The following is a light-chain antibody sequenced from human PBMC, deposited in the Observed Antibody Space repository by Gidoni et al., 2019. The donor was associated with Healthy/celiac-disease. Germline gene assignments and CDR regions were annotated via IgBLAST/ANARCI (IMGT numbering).Light chain of an antibody. CDR3: MQALQTPLT. J-gene: IGKJ2*01. CDR2: LGS. Sequence: DIVMTQSPLSLPVTPGEPASITCRSSQSLLPSSGYNYVDWYLQKPGQSQQLLIYLGSNRASGVPDRFSASGSGTDFTLKISRVEAEDVGVYYCMQALQTPLTFGQGTKLEIK. V-gene: IGKV2-28*01. CDR1: QSLLPSSGYNY.